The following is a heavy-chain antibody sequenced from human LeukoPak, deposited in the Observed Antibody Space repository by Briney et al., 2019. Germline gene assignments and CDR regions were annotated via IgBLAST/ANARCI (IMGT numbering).Heavy chain of an antibody. CDR2: ISSSSSTI. J-gene: IGHJ6*02. Sequence: GGSLRLSCAASGFTFSSYSMNWVRRAPGKGLEWVSYISSSSSTIYYADSVKGRFTISRDNAKNSLYLQMNSLRAEDTAVYYCARDDPSNPYYYYYGMDVWGQGTTVTVSS. D-gene: IGHD2-2*01. CDR1: GFTFSSYS. CDR3: ARDDPSNPYYYYYGMDV. V-gene: IGHV3-48*01.